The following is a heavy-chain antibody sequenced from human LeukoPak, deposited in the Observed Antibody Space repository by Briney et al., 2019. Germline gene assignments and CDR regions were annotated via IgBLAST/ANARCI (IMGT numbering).Heavy chain of an antibody. J-gene: IGHJ4*02. CDR3: ARGSNYDSSGYYHGY. Sequence: PSETLSLTCTVPGGSISGYSWNWLRQTPGKGLEWIGYIYYSGNTNYNPSLKSRVTISVDTTNNQFSLRLTSVTAADTAMYYCARGSNYDSSGYYHGYWGQGTLVTVSS. CDR1: GGSISGYS. CDR2: IYYSGNT. D-gene: IGHD3-22*01. V-gene: IGHV4-59*01.